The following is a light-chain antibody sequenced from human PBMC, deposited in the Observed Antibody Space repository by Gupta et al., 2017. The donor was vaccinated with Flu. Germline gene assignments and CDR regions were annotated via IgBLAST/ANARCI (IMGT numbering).Light chain of an antibody. V-gene: IGLV1-40*01. CDR2: GDN. J-gene: IGLJ2*01. CDR3: QSYDDNLSVV. CDR1: GYNIGAGYD. Sequence: QSVLTQPPSVSGTPGLRVTISCTGSGYNIGAGYDVHWYQQRPGKAPKLLIYGDNNRPSGVPDRFSGSKSGTSASLAIAELQADDEADYYCQSYDDNLSVVFGGGTKVTVL.